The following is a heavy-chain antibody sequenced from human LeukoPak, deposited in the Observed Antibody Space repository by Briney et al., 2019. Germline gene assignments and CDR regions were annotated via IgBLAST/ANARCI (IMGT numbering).Heavy chain of an antibody. CDR1: GSRFISYW. V-gene: IGHV5-51*01. D-gene: IGHD6-13*01. CDR3: AKVKSSSWEDSWYFDL. CDR2: IYPVDSDT. J-gene: IGHJ2*01. Sequence: GDSRKFSGKGSGSRFISYWIGGLGRMPGKGLKWTGIIYPVDSDTRSSPSFQGQVTISADKSISTAYLQWSSLKASDTAMYYCAKVKSSSWEDSWYFDLWGRGTLVTVSS.